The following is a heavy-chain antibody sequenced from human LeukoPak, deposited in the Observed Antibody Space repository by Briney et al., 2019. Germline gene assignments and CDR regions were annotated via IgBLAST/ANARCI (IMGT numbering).Heavy chain of an antibody. J-gene: IGHJ5*02. Sequence: ASVKVSCKASGYTYTSYGISGVRQAPGQGLEWMAWISAYNGNTNYAQKLQGRVTMTTDTSTSTAYMELRSLRSDDTAVYYCARIPRTMVRGVTNWFDPWGQGTLVTVSS. V-gene: IGHV1-18*01. CDR2: ISAYNGNT. D-gene: IGHD3-10*01. CDR1: GYTYTSYG. CDR3: ARIPRTMVRGVTNWFDP.